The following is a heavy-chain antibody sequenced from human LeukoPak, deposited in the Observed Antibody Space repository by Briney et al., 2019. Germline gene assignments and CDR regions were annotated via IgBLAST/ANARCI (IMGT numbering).Heavy chain of an antibody. CDR1: GGSISRYY. CDR3: ARDPCEFCGIQLT. J-gene: IGHJ5*02. V-gene: IGHV4-59*12. CDR2: IYYSGST. Sequence: PSETLSLTCTVSGGSISRYYWSWIREPPGKGLGRSGYIYYSGSTNYNPSLKSRVTISVDTSKNQFSLKLSSVTAADTAVYYCARDPCEFCGIQLTWGQGTLVTVSS. D-gene: IGHD5-18*01.